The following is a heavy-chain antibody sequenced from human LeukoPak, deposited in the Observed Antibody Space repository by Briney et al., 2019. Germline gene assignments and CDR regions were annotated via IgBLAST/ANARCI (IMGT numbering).Heavy chain of an antibody. CDR1: GGSISSGGYS. V-gene: IGHV4-30-2*01. D-gene: IGHD3-9*01. J-gene: IGHJ6*02. CDR2: IYHSGST. CDR3: ARDFDPYYGMDV. Sequence: SETLSLTCAVSGGSISSGGYSWSWIRQPPGKGLEWIGYIYHSGSTYYNPSLKSRVTISVDRSENQFSLKLSSVTAADTAVYYCARDFDPYYGMDVWGQGTTVTVSS.